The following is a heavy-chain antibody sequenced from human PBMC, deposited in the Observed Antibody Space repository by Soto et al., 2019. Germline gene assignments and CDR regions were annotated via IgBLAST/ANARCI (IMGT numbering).Heavy chain of an antibody. J-gene: IGHJ6*02. Sequence: QVQLVQSGAGVKKPGSSVKVSCKASGGTFSSYAISWVRQAPGQGLEWMGGIIPIFGTANYAQKFQGRVTITADESTSTAYMELSSLRSEDTAVYYCATYYDFWSGATYGMDVWGQGTTVTVSS. CDR1: GGTFSSYA. CDR2: IIPIFGTA. D-gene: IGHD3-3*01. CDR3: ATYYDFWSGATYGMDV. V-gene: IGHV1-69*12.